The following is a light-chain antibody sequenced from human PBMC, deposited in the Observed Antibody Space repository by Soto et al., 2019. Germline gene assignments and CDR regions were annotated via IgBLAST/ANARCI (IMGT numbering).Light chain of an antibody. CDR1: NIGDDS. CDR2: DDS. J-gene: IGLJ1*01. CDR3: QVWDATLDHYV. V-gene: IGLV3-21*02. Sequence: YELTQPPSVSVAPGQAARTTCGGNNIGDDSVHWFQQKPGQAPVLVVYDDSERPSGIPERFSGSNSGNAATLTISRVEAGDEADYYCQVWDATLDHYVFGTGTKVTVL.